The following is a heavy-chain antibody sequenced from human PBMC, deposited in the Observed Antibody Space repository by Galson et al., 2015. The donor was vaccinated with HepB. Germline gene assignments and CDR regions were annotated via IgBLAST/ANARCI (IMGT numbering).Heavy chain of an antibody. V-gene: IGHV1-18*01. CDR1: GYTFTSYG. CDR3: ARTSTAVAGSGFD. CDR2: ISPYNGDT. Sequence: SVKVSCKASGYTFTSYGITWVRQAPGQGLEWMGWISPYNGDTKHAQKFQGRVIMTTDTSTTTAYMELRSLRTDDTAVYYCARTSTAVAGSGFDWGQGTLVTVSS. J-gene: IGHJ4*02. D-gene: IGHD6-19*01.